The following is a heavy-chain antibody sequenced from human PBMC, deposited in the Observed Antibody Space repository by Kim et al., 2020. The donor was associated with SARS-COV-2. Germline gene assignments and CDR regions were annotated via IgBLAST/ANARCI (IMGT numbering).Heavy chain of an antibody. CDR1: GFTFSSYA. Sequence: GGSLRLSCAASGFTFSSYAMSWVRQAPGKGLEWVSAISGSGGSTYYADSVKGRFTISRDNSKNTLYLQMNSLRAEDTAVYYCAKDGSDYDILTGLGNDAFDIWGQGTMVTVSS. CDR3: AKDGSDYDILTGLGNDAFDI. D-gene: IGHD3-9*01. V-gene: IGHV3-23*01. J-gene: IGHJ3*02. CDR2: ISGSGGST.